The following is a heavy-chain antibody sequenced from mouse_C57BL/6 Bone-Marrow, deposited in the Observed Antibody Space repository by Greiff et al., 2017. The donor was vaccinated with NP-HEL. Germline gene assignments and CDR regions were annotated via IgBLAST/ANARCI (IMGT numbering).Heavy chain of an antibody. J-gene: IGHJ4*01. D-gene: IGHD4-1*01. Sequence: EVKLEESGGGLVQPKGSLKLSCAASGFSFNTYAMNWVRQAPGKGLEWVARIRSKSNNYATYYADSVKDRFTISRDDSESMLYLQMNNLKTEDTAMYYCVRPWDAYYAMDYWGQGTSVTVSS. CDR3: VRPWDAYYAMDY. V-gene: IGHV10-1*01. CDR1: GFSFNTYA. CDR2: IRSKSNNYAT.